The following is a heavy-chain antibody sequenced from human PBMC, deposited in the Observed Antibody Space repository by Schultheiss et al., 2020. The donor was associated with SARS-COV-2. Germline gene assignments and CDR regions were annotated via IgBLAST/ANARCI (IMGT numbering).Heavy chain of an antibody. Sequence: ASVKVSCKASGYTFTSYDINWVRQATGQGLEWMGWMNPNSGGTNYAQKFQGRVTMTRDTSISTAYMELSRLRSDDTAVYYCARDQVVVVSEGYSYYYGMDVWGQGTTVTVSS. CDR1: GYTFTSYD. CDR2: MNPNSGGT. J-gene: IGHJ6*02. D-gene: IGHD2-21*01. CDR3: ARDQVVVVSEGYSYYYGMDV. V-gene: IGHV1-2*02.